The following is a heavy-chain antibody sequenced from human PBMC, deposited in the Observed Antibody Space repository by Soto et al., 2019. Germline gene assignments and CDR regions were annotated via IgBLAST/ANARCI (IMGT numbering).Heavy chain of an antibody. V-gene: IGHV1-46*01. CDR1: GDTFTDYY. CDR3: ARGGHVVVVTAALDY. CDR2: VNPSGGHT. Sequence: QVQLVQSGAEVKKPGASVKVSCKASGDTFTDYYIHWVRQAPGQGLEWMGTVNPSGGHTTYAQHFLGRMTMTRDTSTSTLYMELASLTSEDTAVYYCARGGHVVVVTAALDYWSQGTLVTVSS. J-gene: IGHJ4*02. D-gene: IGHD2-21*02.